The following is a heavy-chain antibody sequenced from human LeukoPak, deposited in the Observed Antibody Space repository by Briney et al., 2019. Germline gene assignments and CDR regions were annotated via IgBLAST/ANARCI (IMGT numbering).Heavy chain of an antibody. V-gene: IGHV4-4*07. CDR1: GGSISSYY. CDR3: ARDVYDSSGYYYWFDP. D-gene: IGHD3-22*01. CDR2: IYTSGST. J-gene: IGHJ5*02. Sequence: PSETLPLTCTVSGGSISSYYWSWIRQPAGKGLEWIGRIYTSGSTNYNPSLKSRVTITVDTSKNQFSQKLSSVTAADTAVYYGARDVYDSSGYYYWFDPWGQGTLVTVSS.